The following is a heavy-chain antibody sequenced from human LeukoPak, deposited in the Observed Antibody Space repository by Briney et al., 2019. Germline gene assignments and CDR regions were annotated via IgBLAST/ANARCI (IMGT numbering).Heavy chain of an antibody. CDR1: GFTFDDYA. CDR2: ISWNSGSI. Sequence: PGRSLRLSCAASGFTFDDYAMHWVRQAPGKGLEWVSGISWNSGSIGYADSVKGRFTISRDNAENSLYLQMNSLRAEDTALYYCAKDLDIAAAGIDYWGQGTLVTVSS. CDR3: AKDLDIAAAGIDY. J-gene: IGHJ4*02. D-gene: IGHD6-13*01. V-gene: IGHV3-9*01.